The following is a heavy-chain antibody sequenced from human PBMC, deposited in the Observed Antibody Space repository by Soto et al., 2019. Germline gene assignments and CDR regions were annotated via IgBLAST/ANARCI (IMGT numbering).Heavy chain of an antibody. D-gene: IGHD2-21*02. Sequence: EVQLVESGGGLVQPGRSLRLSCAASGFTFDDYAMHWVRQAPGKGLEWVSGISWNGATMGYGDSVKGRFTISRDNTKNSLYLQMNSLRDDDTALYYCAGEHVLMSASYDAFNVWGQGTLVTVSS. J-gene: IGHJ3*01. CDR1: GFTFDDYA. V-gene: IGHV3-9*01. CDR3: AGEHVLMSASYDAFNV. CDR2: ISWNGATM.